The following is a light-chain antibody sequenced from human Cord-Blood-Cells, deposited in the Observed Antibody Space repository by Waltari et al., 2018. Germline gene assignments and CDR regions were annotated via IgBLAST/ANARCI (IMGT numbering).Light chain of an antibody. J-gene: IGLJ3*02. CDR2: DVS. CDR1: SSDVGGYNY. CDR3: SSYTSSSTRV. V-gene: IGLV2-14*03. Sequence: QSALTQPASVSGSPGPSITISCTGTSSDVGGYNYVSWYQQPPDKAPKLMIYDVSNRPSGVSNRFSGSKSGNTASLTISGLQAEDEADYYCSSYTSSSTRVFGGGTKLTVL.